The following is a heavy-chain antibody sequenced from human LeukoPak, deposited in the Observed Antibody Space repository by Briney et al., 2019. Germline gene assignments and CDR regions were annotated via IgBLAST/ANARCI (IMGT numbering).Heavy chain of an antibody. V-gene: IGHV4-34*01. D-gene: IGHD6-6*01. J-gene: IGHJ5*02. CDR2: INHSGST. CDR3: TRGLGPSDMFDP. CDR1: GGSFSGYY. Sequence: SETLSLTWAVYGGSFSGYYWSWIRQPPGEGLGWIGEINHSGSTNYNPSLKSRVTISVETSKNQFSLKLSSVTAADTAVYYCTRGLGPSDMFDPWGQGTLVTVSS.